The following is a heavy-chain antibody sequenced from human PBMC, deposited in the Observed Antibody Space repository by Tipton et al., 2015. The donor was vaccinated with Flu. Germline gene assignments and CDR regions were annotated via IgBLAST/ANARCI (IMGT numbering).Heavy chain of an antibody. CDR3: ARGYDILTDGGGYFDY. Sequence: SLRLFCAASGFTFSSYAMHWVRQAPGKGLEWVAVIWYDGSNKYYADSVKGRFTISRDNSKNTLYLQMNSLRAEDTAVYYCARGYDILTDGGGYFDYWGQGTLVTVSS. D-gene: IGHD3-9*01. J-gene: IGHJ4*02. CDR1: GFTFSSYA. V-gene: IGHV3-33*01. CDR2: IWYDGSNK.